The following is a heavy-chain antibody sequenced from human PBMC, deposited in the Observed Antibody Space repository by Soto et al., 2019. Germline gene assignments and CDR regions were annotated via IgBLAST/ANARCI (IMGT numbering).Heavy chain of an antibody. CDR2: ISCSGGST. CDR3: AKDPARASSDN. Sequence: SLRLSFAASGCTFSSSAMNWVRQAPGTGLEWVSSISCSGGSTYYAYSVKVRLTISRDNSKNTLYLQTNSLRAEDTAVYYCAKDPARASSDN. J-gene: IGHJ5*01. CDR1: GCTFSSSA. V-gene: IGHV3-23*01.